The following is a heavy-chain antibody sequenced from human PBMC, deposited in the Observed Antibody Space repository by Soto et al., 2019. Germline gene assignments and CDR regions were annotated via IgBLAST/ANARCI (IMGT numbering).Heavy chain of an antibody. Sequence: QAQLEQSGGEVKKPGSSVKVSCKASRVAFSKFIVTWVRQAPGLGLEWVGGIIPIVGTANYAQKFQGRVTITADESTSTSYMEVNNLRSEDTAVYYCAKVRYSSPMGYYYGMDVWCQGTTVTVS. V-gene: IGHV1-69*01. D-gene: IGHD6-19*01. J-gene: IGHJ6*02. CDR2: IIPIVGTA. CDR3: AKVRYSSPMGYYYGMDV. CDR1: RVAFSKFI.